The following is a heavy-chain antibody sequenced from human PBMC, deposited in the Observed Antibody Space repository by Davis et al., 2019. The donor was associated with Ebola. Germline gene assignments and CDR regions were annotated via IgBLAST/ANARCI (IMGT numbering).Heavy chain of an antibody. D-gene: IGHD6-19*01. J-gene: IGHJ4*02. CDR1: GFTFSGSA. V-gene: IGHV3-73*01. CDR3: TRHGPYYSRGLK. CDR2: IRSKANSYAT. Sequence: GESLKISCAASGFTFSGSAMHWVRQASGKGLEWVGRIRSKANSYATAYAASVKGRFTISRDDSKNTAYLQMNSLKTEDTAVYYCTRHGPYYSRGLKWGQGTLVTVSS.